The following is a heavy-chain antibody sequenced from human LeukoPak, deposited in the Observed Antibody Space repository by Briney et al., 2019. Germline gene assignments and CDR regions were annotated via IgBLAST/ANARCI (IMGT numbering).Heavy chain of an antibody. CDR3: ARLVRRRAFDI. J-gene: IGHJ3*02. D-gene: IGHD1-1*01. Sequence: SETLSLTCTVSGGSISSYYWSWIRQPPGKGLEWIGYIYHSGSTNYNPSLKSRVTISVDTSKNQFSLKLSSVTAADTTVYYCARLVRRRAFDIWGQGTMVTVSS. CDR2: IYHSGST. V-gene: IGHV4-59*08. CDR1: GGSISSYY.